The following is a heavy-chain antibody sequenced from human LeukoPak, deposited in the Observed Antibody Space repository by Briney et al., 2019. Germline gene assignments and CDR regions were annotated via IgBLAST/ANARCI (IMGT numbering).Heavy chain of an antibody. CDR2: IYTSGST. D-gene: IGHD2-2*01. J-gene: IGHJ5*02. CDR3: ARDPMSYCSSTSCPLGFDP. CDR1: GGSISSYY. V-gene: IGHV4-4*07. Sequence: PSETLSLTCTASGGSISSYYWSWIRQPAGKGLEWIGRIYTSGSTNYNPSLKSRVPMSVDTSKNQFSLKLSSVTAADTAVYYCARDPMSYCSSTSCPLGFDPWGQGTLVTVSS.